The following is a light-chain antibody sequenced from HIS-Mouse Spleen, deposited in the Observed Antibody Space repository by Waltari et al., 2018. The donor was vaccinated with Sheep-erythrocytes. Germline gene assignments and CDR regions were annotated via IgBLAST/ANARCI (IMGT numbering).Light chain of an antibody. J-gene: IGLJ2*01. CDR3: QAWDSSIVV. Sequence: SSELTQPPSVSVSPGQTASITCSGDKLGDKYACWYQQKPGQSPVLVIYQDTNRPSGIPGRFSGSNSGNTATLTISGTQAMDEADYYCQAWDSSIVVFGGGTKLTVL. V-gene: IGLV3-1*01. CDR2: QDT. CDR1: KLGDKY.